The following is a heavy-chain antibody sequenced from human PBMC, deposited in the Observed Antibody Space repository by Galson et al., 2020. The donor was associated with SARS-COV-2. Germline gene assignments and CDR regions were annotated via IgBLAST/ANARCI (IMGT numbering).Heavy chain of an antibody. CDR3: ARSAAIRTYYDFWSGCSVDD. CDR1: GFTFSSYS. D-gene: IGHD3-3*01. CDR2: ISSSSSYI. J-gene: IGHJ4*02. V-gene: IGHV3-21*01. Sequence: KLGESLKISCAASGFTFSSYSMNWVRQAPGKGLEWVLSISSSSSYIYYADSVKGRFTISRDNAKNPLYLQMNSLRVEDTAVYYCARSAAIRTYYDFWSGCSVDDWGQGTLVTVSS.